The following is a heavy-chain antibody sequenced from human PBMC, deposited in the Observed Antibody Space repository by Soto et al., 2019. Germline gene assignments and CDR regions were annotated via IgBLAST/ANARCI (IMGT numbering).Heavy chain of an antibody. J-gene: IGHJ4*02. CDR1: GFTFSRYG. CDR2: ISYDGSKK. D-gene: IGHD3-22*01. V-gene: IGHV3-30*18. Sequence: GGSLRLSCAASGFTFSRYGMHWVRQAPGKGLEWVAVISYDGSKKYYADSVKGRFSISRDNSKNTLYLQMNSLRAEDTAVYNCAKDYGSSGYTDYWGQGTLVTVSS. CDR3: AKDYGSSGYTDY.